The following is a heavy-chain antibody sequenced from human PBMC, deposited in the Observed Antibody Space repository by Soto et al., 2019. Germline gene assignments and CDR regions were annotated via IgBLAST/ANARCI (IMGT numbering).Heavy chain of an antibody. J-gene: IGHJ5*02. CDR1: GFTFSSYG. CDR3: ARDGDDGWFDP. D-gene: IGHD3-16*01. CDR2: IWYDGSNK. V-gene: IGHV3-33*01. Sequence: HPGGSLRLSCAASGFTFSSYGMHWVRQAPGKGLEWVAVIWYDGSNKYYADSVKGRFTISRDNSKNTLYLQMNGLRAEDTAVYYCARDGDDGWFDPWGQGTLVTVSS.